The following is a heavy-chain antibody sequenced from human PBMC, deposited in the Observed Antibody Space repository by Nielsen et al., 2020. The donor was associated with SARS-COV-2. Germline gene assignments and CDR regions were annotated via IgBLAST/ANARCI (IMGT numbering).Heavy chain of an antibody. V-gene: IGHV3-74*01. CDR1: GFTFSSTW. J-gene: IGHJ6*03. Sequence: GESLKISCAASGFTFSSTWMDWVRQAPGQGLVWVSRINPSGSGTTCADFVKGRFAVSRDNAENMVVLQMHSLRVEDTAVYFCAGGADFWTGTQKYYMDVWGKGTTVTVSS. CDR2: INPSGSGT. CDR3: AGGADFWTGTQKYYMDV. D-gene: IGHD3-3*01.